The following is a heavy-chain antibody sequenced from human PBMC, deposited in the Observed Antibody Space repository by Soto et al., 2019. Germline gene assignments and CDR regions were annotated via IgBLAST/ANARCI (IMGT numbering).Heavy chain of an antibody. CDR3: ASVYGSASYNY. D-gene: IGHD3-10*01. V-gene: IGHV3-53*04. CDR2: IYSGGST. J-gene: IGHJ4*02. CDR1: GFTVSSNY. Sequence: EVQLVESGGGLVQPGGSLRLSCAASGFTVSSNYMSWVRQAPGKGLEWVSVIYSGGSTYYADYVKGRFTISRHNSKNTRYLQMNSLGAEDTAVYYCASVYGSASYNYWGQGTLVTVSS.